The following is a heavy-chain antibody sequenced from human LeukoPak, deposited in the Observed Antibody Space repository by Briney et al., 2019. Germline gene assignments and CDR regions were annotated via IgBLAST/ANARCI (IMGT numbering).Heavy chain of an antibody. Sequence: SETLSLTCTVSGGSISSSSYYWGWIRQPPGKGLEWIGSIYYSGSTYYNPSLKSQVTISVDTSKNQFSLKLSSVTAADTAVYYCARRLSVGVPGYYYYYMDVWGKGTTVTVSS. V-gene: IGHV4-39*01. D-gene: IGHD1-26*01. CDR1: GGSISSSSYY. J-gene: IGHJ6*03. CDR2: IYYSGST. CDR3: ARRLSVGVPGYYYYYMDV.